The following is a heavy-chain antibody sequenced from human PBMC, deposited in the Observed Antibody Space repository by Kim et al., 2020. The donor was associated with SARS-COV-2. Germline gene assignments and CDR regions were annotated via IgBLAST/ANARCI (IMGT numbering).Heavy chain of an antibody. J-gene: IGHJ4*02. D-gene: IGHD3-22*01. V-gene: IGHV1-3*01. Sequence: ASVKVSCKASGYTFTSYAMHWVRQAPGQRLEWMGWINAGNGNTKYSQKFQGRVTITRDTSASTAYMELSSLRSEDTAVYYCARETYYYDSSGYYTLFDYWGQGTLVTVSS. CDR2: INAGNGNT. CDR1: GYTFTSYA. CDR3: ARETYYYDSSGYYTLFDY.